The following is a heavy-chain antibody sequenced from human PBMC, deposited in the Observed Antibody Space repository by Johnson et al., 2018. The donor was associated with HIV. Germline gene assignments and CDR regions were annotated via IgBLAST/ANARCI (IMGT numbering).Heavy chain of an antibody. D-gene: IGHD6-13*01. CDR1: GFTFSNYG. CDR2: VWYDGSNK. Sequence: QVQLVESGGGVVQPGRSLRLSCVASGFTFSNYGMHWVRQAPGKGLEWVAVVWYDGSNKYYADSVKGRFTIFRDNSKNTLYLQMNSLRAEDTAVYYCARWGEQQLVNAFDIWGQGTMVTVSS. CDR3: ARWGEQQLVNAFDI. J-gene: IGHJ3*02. V-gene: IGHV3-33*01.